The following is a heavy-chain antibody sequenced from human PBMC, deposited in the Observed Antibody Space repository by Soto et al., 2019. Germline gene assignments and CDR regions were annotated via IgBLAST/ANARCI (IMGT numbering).Heavy chain of an antibody. D-gene: IGHD5-12*01. V-gene: IGHV1-69*01. CDR1: GGTFNNYP. J-gene: IGHJ6*02. CDR2: SIPIFGTA. CDR3: ARGRGYSGDDHYYYFDMDV. Sequence: SCKASGGTFNNYPITWVRQAPGEGLEWMGGSIPIFGTANYAQKFQGRVTISVDESTSTAYMELSSLRSEDTAVYYCARGRGYSGDDHYYYFDMDVWGQGTTVTVSS.